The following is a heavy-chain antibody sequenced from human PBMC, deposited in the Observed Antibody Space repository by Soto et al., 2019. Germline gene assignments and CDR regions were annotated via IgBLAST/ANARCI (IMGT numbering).Heavy chain of an antibody. Sequence: GASVKVSFKASGDTFTTYDINWLRQATGHGLEWMGWINPNSGNIGYAQRFQGRVTMTRDTAIRTAYMEVSSLRSDDTAVYYCARGRASGSYYLLGYWGQGTLVTVSS. D-gene: IGHD3-10*01. V-gene: IGHV1-8*01. CDR1: GDTFTTYD. CDR3: ARGRASGSYYLLGY. J-gene: IGHJ4*02. CDR2: INPNSGNI.